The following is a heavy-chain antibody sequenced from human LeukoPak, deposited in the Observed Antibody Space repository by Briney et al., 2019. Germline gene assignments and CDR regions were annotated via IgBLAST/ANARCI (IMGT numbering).Heavy chain of an antibody. CDR1: GYSISSGYY. CDR3: ASRKLGNDY. CDR2: IYYTGSS. J-gene: IGHJ4*01. D-gene: IGHD7-27*01. V-gene: IGHV4-61*01. Sequence: SETLSLTCTVSGYSISSGYYWGWIRQPPGKGLEWIGYIYYTGSSSYNPSLRSRVTISADTSKNQFSLKLSSVTAADTAVYYCASRKLGNDYWGQGTLVTVSS.